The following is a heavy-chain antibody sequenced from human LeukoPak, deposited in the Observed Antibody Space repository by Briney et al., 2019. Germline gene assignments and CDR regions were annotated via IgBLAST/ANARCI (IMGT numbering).Heavy chain of an antibody. CDR1: GFTFSTSW. CDR3: ARANRDSSGYYPPIYWYFDL. CDR2: IKHDGSEK. J-gene: IGHJ2*01. D-gene: IGHD3-22*01. V-gene: IGHV3-7*01. Sequence: PGGSLRLSCAASGFTFSTSWMAWVRQASGKGLEWVANIKHDGSEKYFVDSVKGRFSISRDNAKNSLSLQMNSLRAEDTAVYYCARANRDSSGYYPPIYWYFDLWGRGTLVTVSS.